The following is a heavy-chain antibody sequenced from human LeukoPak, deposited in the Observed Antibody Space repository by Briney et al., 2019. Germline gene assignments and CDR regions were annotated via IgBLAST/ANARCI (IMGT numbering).Heavy chain of an antibody. V-gene: IGHV3-7*01. Sequence: PGGSLRLSCAASGFTFSNYWMHWVRQAPGKGLESVAYIHPDGTEKYYMESLRGRFAISRDNAKNSLYLQMSNLRDEDTAVYYCTSRYDFWSGYFQGYYFDFWGQGSLVTVSS. CDR1: GFTFSNYW. CDR3: TSRYDFWSGYFQGYYFDF. J-gene: IGHJ4*02. D-gene: IGHD3-3*01. CDR2: IHPDGTEK.